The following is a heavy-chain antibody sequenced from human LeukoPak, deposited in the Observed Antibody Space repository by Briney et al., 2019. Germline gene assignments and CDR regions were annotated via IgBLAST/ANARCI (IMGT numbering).Heavy chain of an antibody. CDR3: AIFDFLFGEIDNWFDP. Sequence: GESLQISCKGSGYNFTIYWIGWVRQLPGKGLEWMGIIYPGDSDTRYSPSFQGQVTISADKSISTAYLQWSSLKASDTAMYYCAIFDFLFGEIDNWFDPWGQGTQVTVSS. J-gene: IGHJ5*02. CDR1: GYNFTIYW. D-gene: IGHD3-16*01. CDR2: IYPGDSDT. V-gene: IGHV5-51*01.